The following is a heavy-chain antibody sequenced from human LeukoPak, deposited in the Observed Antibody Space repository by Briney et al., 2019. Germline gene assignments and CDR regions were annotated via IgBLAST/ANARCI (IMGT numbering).Heavy chain of an antibody. J-gene: IGHJ6*02. CDR2: INAGDGST. CDR3: ARSILVVPVASHLNYGVDV. D-gene: IGHD2-2*01. Sequence: GASVKVSCKASGYTFAKYAIHWVRQAPGQRLEWTGWINAGDGSTRYSQKFHGGVTITRDTSASTAYMELSSLRSEDTAVYYCARSILVVPVASHLNYGVDVWGQGTTVTVSS. CDR1: GYTFAKYA. V-gene: IGHV1-3*01.